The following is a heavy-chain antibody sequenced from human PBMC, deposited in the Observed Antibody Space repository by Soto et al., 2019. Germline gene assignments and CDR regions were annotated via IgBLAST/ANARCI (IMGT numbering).Heavy chain of an antibody. CDR1: GFPFSSYA. CDR2: ISGGGNDR. J-gene: IGHJ4*02. CDR3: AGLSPSFYSSSSSRGGY. D-gene: IGHD6-6*01. V-gene: IGHV3-23*01. Sequence: GGSLRLSCAASGFPFSSYAMSWVRQTPEKGLEWVAGISGGGNDRYYADFVQGRFTFSRDNSRNILYLQMNSLKASDTAMYYCAGLSPSFYSSSSSRGGYWGQGTLVTVSS.